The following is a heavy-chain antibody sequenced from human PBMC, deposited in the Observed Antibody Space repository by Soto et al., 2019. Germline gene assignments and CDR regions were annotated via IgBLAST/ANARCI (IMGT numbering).Heavy chain of an antibody. J-gene: IGHJ5*02. V-gene: IGHV4-30-4*01. CDR2: VYYDGNS. Sequence: SETLSLTCTVSGGSINSGDYYWTWVRQPPGKGLEWIGYVYYDGNSQHNPSLKSRVTMSIDTSKNQFSLNLSSVTAADTAVYYCARDRRWLPRGPNNWLDLWGQGTQVTVSS. CDR3: ARDRRWLPRGPNNWLDL. CDR1: GGSINSGDYY. D-gene: IGHD5-12*01.